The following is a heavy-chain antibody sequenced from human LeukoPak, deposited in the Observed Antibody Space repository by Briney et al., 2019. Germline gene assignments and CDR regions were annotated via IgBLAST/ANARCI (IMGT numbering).Heavy chain of an antibody. CDR3: ARHSAVTTFALHY. CDR1: GGSISSSSDY. Sequence: SETLSLTCTVSGGSISSSSDYWGWIRQPPGKGLEWIGSIYYSGSTYYNPSLKSRVTISVDTSENQFSLKLSSVTAADTAVYYCARHSAVTTFALHYWGQGTLVTVSA. V-gene: IGHV4-39*01. CDR2: IYYSGST. D-gene: IGHD4-11*01. J-gene: IGHJ4*02.